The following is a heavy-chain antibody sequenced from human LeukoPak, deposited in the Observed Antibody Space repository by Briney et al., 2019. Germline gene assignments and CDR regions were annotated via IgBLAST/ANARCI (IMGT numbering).Heavy chain of an antibody. CDR2: IYHSGST. Sequence: SETLSLTCTVSGYSISSGYYWGWIRQPPGKGLEWIGSIYHSGSTYYNPSLKSRVTISVDTSKNQFSLKLSSVTAADTAVYYCARDPPTADYWGQGTLVTVPS. CDR1: GYSISSGYY. V-gene: IGHV4-38-2*02. CDR3: ARDPPTADY. J-gene: IGHJ4*02.